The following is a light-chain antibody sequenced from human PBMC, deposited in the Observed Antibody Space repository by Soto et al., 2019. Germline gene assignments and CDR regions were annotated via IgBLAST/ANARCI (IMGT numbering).Light chain of an antibody. CDR2: TSS. J-gene: IGKJ4*01. V-gene: IGKV1-27*01. Sequence: DIQMTQSPSSLSASVGDRVTITCRASQGISNSLAWYQQKPGKVPLLLIYTSSTLQSGVPSRFSVSGSGTDFTLTISSLQPEDVATYYCQKHNGAPLTFGGGTKVEIK. CDR3: QKHNGAPLT. CDR1: QGISNS.